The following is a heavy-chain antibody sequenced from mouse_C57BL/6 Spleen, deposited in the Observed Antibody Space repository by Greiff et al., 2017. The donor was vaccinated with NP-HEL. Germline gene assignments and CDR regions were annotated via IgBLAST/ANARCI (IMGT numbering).Heavy chain of an antibody. Sequence: EVQRVESGAELVKPGASVKLSCTASGFNIKDYYMHWVKQRTEQGLEWIGRIDPEDGETKYAPKFQGKATITADTSSNTAYLQLSSLTSEDTAVYYCARPEDDYYGSSSFDYWGQGTTLTVSS. J-gene: IGHJ2*01. V-gene: IGHV14-2*01. CDR1: GFNIKDYY. D-gene: IGHD1-1*01. CDR2: IDPEDGET. CDR3: ARPEDDYYGSSSFDY.